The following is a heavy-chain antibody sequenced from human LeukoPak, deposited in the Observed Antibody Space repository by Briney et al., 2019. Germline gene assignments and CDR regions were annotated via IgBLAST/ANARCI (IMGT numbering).Heavy chain of an antibody. CDR3: ARDPSNTSGRYIYFDS. CDR1: GGTFSSYA. D-gene: IGHD6-19*01. Sequence: WASVKVSCKASGGTFSSYAISWVRQAPGQGLEWMGWISTYNGDTNYAQNLQGRVTMTRDTSTSTAYMELRSLRSDDTAVYYCARDPSNTSGRYIYFDSWSQGTLVTVSS. CDR2: ISTYNGDT. V-gene: IGHV1-18*01. J-gene: IGHJ4*02.